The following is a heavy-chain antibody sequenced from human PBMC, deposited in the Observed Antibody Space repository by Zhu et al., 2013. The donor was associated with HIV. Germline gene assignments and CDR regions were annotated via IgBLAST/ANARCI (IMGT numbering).Heavy chain of an antibody. CDR2: ISGYNGDT. V-gene: IGHV1-18*01. CDR3: ARAPYCSGSTCYTQFDY. J-gene: IGHJ4*02. CDR1: GYTFTSYG. Sequence: QVQLVQSGTEVKKPGASVKVSCTASGYTFTSYGISWVRQAPGQGLEWMGWISGYNGDTNYAQKLQGRVIMTTDTSTNTAYMDLRSLRSDDTAMYYCARAPYCSGSTCYTQFDYWGQGTLVTVSS. D-gene: IGHD2-15*01.